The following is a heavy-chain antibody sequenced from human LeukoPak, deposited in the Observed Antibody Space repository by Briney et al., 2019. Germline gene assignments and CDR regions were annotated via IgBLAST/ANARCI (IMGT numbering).Heavy chain of an antibody. CDR3: ASGRSPKWLGELLGFDY. J-gene: IGHJ4*02. Sequence: PGGSLRLSCAASGFTVSSNYMSWVRQAPGMGLEWVSVIYSGGSTYYADSVKGRFTISRDNSKNTLYLQMNSLRAEDTAVYYCASGRSPKWLGELLGFDYWGQGTLVTVSS. D-gene: IGHD3-10*01. CDR1: GFTVSSNY. CDR2: IYSGGST. V-gene: IGHV3-66*01.